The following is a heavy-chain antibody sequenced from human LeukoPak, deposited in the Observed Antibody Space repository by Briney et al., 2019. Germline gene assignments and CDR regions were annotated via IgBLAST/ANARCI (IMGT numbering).Heavy chain of an antibody. D-gene: IGHD3-16*01. J-gene: IGHJ4*02. Sequence: GGSLRLSCAASGFTFSSYAMNWVRQAPGKGLEWVSVISGSGGTTYYADFVKGRFTISRDNSKNMLYLQMNSLRAEDTAVYYCAKRVGGVNNFDYWGQGTLVTVSS. CDR1: GFTFSSYA. V-gene: IGHV3-23*01. CDR3: AKRVGGVNNFDY. CDR2: ISGSGGTT.